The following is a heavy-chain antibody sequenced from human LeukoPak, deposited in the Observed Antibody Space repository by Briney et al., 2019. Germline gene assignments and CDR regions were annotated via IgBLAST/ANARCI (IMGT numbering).Heavy chain of an antibody. D-gene: IGHD2-15*01. CDR2: ISGSGGST. CDR1: GFTFSSYA. J-gene: IGHJ1*01. CDR3: ANYGGSLLYFQH. Sequence: SGGSLRLSCAASGFTFSSYAMSWVRQAPGKGLEWGSAISGSGGSTYYADCVKGRFTISRDKSKNTLYLQMNSLRAEDTAVYFCANYGGSLLYFQHWGQGTLVTVSS. V-gene: IGHV3-23*01.